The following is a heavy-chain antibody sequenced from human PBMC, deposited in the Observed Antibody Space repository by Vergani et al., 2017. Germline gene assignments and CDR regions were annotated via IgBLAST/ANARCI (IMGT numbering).Heavy chain of an antibody. V-gene: IGHV4-59*01. J-gene: IGHJ6*03. D-gene: IGHD2-2*01. CDR1: GGSISSYY. CDR3: ARDMSSSKNYYYMDV. Sequence: QVQLQESGPGLVKPSETLSLTCTVSGGSISSYYWSWIRQPPGKGLEWIGYIYYSGSTNYNPSLTSRVTISVDTSKNQFSLKLSSVTAADTAVYYCARDMSSSKNYYYMDVWGKGTTVTVSS. CDR2: IYYSGST.